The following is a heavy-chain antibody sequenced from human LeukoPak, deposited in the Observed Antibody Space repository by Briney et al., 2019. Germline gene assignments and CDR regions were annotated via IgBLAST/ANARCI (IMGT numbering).Heavy chain of an antibody. D-gene: IGHD3-16*02. V-gene: IGHV4-39*07. CDR2: IYYRGST. CDR1: GDSISSSSSY. CDR3: ARGRNRIRNDYVWGSYRWFDP. Sequence: SETLSLTCTVSGDSISSSSSYWGWIRQPPGEGLEWIGSIYYRGSTYYNTSLKSRVTISVDTSKNQFSLKLSSVTAADTAVYYCARGRNRIRNDYVWGSYRWFDPWGQGTLVTVSS. J-gene: IGHJ5*02.